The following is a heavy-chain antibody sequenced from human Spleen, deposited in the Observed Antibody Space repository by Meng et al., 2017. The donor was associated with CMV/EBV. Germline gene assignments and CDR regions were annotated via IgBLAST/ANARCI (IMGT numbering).Heavy chain of an antibody. Sequence: GGSLRLSCTASGFSFDDYGMSWVRQAPGRGLEWVAGIYWNGAGRGYGDSVKGRFTISRDNAKSSLYLYMDSLRAEDTALYYCARDPDARNPIFGVAQYWGQGTLVTVSS. CDR3: ARDPDARNPIFGVAQY. J-gene: IGHJ4*02. CDR2: IYWNGAGR. D-gene: IGHD3-3*01. CDR1: GFSFDDYG. V-gene: IGHV3-20*04.